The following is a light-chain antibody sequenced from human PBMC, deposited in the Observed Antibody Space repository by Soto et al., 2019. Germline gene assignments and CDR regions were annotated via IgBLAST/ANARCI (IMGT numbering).Light chain of an antibody. CDR2: GAS. CDR1: QSVSSN. V-gene: IGKV3-15*01. Sequence: EIVMTQSPATLSVSPGERATLSCRASQSVSSNLAWYQQKPGQAPRLLIYGASTRATGIPARFSGSGSGTESTLTISSLQSEDFAVYYCQQEYTFGQGTKLEIK. J-gene: IGKJ2*01. CDR3: QQEYT.